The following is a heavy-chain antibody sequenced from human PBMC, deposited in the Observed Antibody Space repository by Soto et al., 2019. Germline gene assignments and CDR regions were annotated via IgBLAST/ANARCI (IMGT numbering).Heavy chain of an antibody. CDR3: ASPLVATTRGYDAFDR. CDR1: GGTFSSYA. V-gene: IGHV1-69*01. Sequence: QVQLVQSGAEVKKPGSSVKVSCKASGGTFSSYAISWVRQAPGQGLEWMGGIIPIFGTANYVQKFQGRVTITADESTSTAYRELSRLSSDDTAVYYCASPLVATTRGYDAFDRWGQGTMVTVSS. CDR2: IIPIFGTA. J-gene: IGHJ3*01. D-gene: IGHD5-12*01.